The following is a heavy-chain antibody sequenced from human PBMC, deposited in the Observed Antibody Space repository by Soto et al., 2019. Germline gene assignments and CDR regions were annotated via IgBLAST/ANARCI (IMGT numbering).Heavy chain of an antibody. D-gene: IGHD5-18*01. J-gene: IGHJ4*02. V-gene: IGHV4-39*01. CDR1: GGSISSSSYY. CDR3: ASRRLHSYGYVY. CDR2: IYYSGST. Sequence: SETLSLTRTVSGGSISSSSYYWGWIRQPPGKGLEWIGSIYYSGSTYYNPSLKSRVTISVDTSKNQFSLKLSSVTAADTAVYYCASRRLHSYGYVYWGQGTLVTVSS.